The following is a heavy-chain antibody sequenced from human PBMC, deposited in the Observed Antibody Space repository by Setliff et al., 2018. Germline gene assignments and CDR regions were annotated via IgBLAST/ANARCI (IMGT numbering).Heavy chain of an antibody. CDR1: GYSISSGYY. CDR3: ARTSGSGSSLLPTFSDP. Sequence: ASETLSLTCAVSGYSISSGYYWGWIRQPPGKGLEWIGSIYHSGSTYYNPSLKSRVTISVDTSKNQFSLKLSSVTAADTAVYYCARTSGSGSSLLPTFSDPWGQGTLVTVSS. V-gene: IGHV4-38-2*01. D-gene: IGHD3-10*01. CDR2: IYHSGST. J-gene: IGHJ5*02.